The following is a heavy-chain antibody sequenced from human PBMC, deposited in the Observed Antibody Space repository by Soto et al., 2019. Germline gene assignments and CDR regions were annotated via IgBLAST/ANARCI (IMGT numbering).Heavy chain of an antibody. D-gene: IGHD6-13*01. Sequence: SETLSLTCAVYGGSFSGYYWIWIRQPPGKGLEWIGEINHSGRTNYNPSLKSRVTISVDTSKNQFSLKLSSVTAADTAVYYCTRGCILCSRQEYFGACWLDYWGQANQLTLSS. CDR1: GGSFSGYY. CDR2: INHSGRT. J-gene: IGHJ4*02. V-gene: IGHV4-34*01. CDR3: TRGCILCSRQEYFGACWLDY.